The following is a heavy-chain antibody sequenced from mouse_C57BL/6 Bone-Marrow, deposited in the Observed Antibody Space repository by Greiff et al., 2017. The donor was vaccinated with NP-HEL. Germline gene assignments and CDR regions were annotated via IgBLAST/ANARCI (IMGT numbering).Heavy chain of an antibody. V-gene: IGHV1-5*01. D-gene: IGHD1-1*01. J-gene: IGHJ1*03. Sequence: VHVKQSGTVLARPGASVKMSCKTSGYTFTSYWMHWVKQRPGQGLEWIGAIYPGNSDTSYNQKFKGKAKLTAVTSASTAYMELSRLTNEDSAVYYCTGGGYYYGSGDWYFDAWGTGTTVTVSS. CDR2: IYPGNSDT. CDR1: GYTFTSYW. CDR3: TGGGYYYGSGDWYFDA.